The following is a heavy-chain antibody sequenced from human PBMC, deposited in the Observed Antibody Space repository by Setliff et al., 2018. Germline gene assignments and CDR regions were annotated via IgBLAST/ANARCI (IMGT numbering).Heavy chain of an antibody. Sequence: SETLSLTCAVYGGSFSGYYWSWIRQPPGKRLEWIGEIIHSGSTNYSPSLKSRAAIAMDTSKNQVSLKLSSVTAADTAAYYCTRESRYYYDNLGTLDYWGQGTLVTVSS. CDR3: TRESRYYYDNLGTLDY. J-gene: IGHJ4*02. V-gene: IGHV4-34*12. D-gene: IGHD3-22*01. CDR2: IIHSGST. CDR1: GGSFSGYY.